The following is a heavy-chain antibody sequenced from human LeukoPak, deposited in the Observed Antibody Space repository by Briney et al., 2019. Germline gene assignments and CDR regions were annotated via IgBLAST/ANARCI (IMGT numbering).Heavy chain of an antibody. CDR2: INPNSGGT. V-gene: IGHV1-2*02. Sequence: ASVKVSCKASGYTFTGYYMHWVRQAPGQGLEWMGWINPNSGGTNYAQKFQGRVTMTRDTSISTAYMELSRLRSDDTAVYYCARGDDILTGYYEGSWFDPWGQGTLVTVSS. D-gene: IGHD3-9*01. CDR3: ARGDDILTGYYEGSWFDP. CDR1: GYTFTGYY. J-gene: IGHJ5*02.